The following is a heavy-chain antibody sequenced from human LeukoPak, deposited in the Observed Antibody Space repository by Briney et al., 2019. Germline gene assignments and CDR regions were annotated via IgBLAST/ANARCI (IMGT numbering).Heavy chain of an antibody. V-gene: IGHV4-39*01. Sequence: SETLSLTCTVSGCSISSSSYEWGWIRQPPGKGLEWIGSIYSSGSTYYNPSLKSRVTISVDTTKDQFSLKLSSVTAADTAVYYCEKQDSSSWYRHWGQGTLVTVSS. CDR1: GCSISSSSYE. CDR3: EKQDSSSWYRH. J-gene: IGHJ1*01. CDR2: IYSSGST. D-gene: IGHD6-13*01.